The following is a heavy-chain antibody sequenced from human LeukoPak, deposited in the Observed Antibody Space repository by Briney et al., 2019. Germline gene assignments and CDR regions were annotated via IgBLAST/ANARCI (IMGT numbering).Heavy chain of an antibody. J-gene: IGHJ4*02. CDR1: GYSFTSYW. CDR2: IYPGDSDT. Sequence: GESLKISCKGSGYSFTSYWIGWVRQTPGKGLEWMGIIYPGDSDTRYSPSFQGQVTISADKSISTAYLQWSSLKASDTAMYYCARHLSEPAPNFDYWGQGTLVTVSS. D-gene: IGHD2-15*01. V-gene: IGHV5-51*01. CDR3: ARHLSEPAPNFDY.